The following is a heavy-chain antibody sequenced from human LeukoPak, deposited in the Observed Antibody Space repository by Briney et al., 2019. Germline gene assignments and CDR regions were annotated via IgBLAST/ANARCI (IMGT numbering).Heavy chain of an antibody. CDR1: ALTFSSYS. Sequence: GGSLRLSCAASALTFSSYSMNWVRQAPGKGLEWVSSISSSSSYIYYADSVKGRFTISRDNAKNSLYLQMNSLRAEDTAVYYCARDGGSYFFDYWGQGTLVTVSS. V-gene: IGHV3-21*01. CDR3: ARDGGSYFFDY. D-gene: IGHD1-26*01. CDR2: ISSSSSYI. J-gene: IGHJ4*02.